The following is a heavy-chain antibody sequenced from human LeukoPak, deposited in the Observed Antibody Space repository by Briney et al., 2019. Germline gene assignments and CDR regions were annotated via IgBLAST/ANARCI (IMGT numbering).Heavy chain of an antibody. Sequence: GGSLRLSCAASGFTFSNAWMSWVRQAPGKGLEWVGRIKSKTDGGTTDYAAPVKGRFTISRDDSKNTLYLQMNSLKTEDTAVYYCTTDRYDILTGYYVGFDYWGQGTLVTVSS. D-gene: IGHD3-9*01. CDR3: TTDRYDILTGYYVGFDY. CDR1: GFTFSNAW. J-gene: IGHJ4*02. V-gene: IGHV3-15*01. CDR2: IKSKTDGGTT.